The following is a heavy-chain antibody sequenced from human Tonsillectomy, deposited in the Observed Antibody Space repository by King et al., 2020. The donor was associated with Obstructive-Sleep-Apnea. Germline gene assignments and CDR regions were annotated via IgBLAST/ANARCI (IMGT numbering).Heavy chain of an antibody. CDR2: FYYSGST. V-gene: IGHV4-39*01. J-gene: IGHJ5*02. CDR3: ARSRGYCSSTSCYPESWFDP. D-gene: IGHD2-2*01. CDR1: GGSISSSSYY. Sequence: LQLQESGPGLVKPSETLSLTCTVSGGSISSSSYYWGWIRQPPGKGLEWIGSFYYSGSTYYNPSLKRRVPISVDTSQNPVSLKLSSVTAADTAVYYCARSRGYCSSTSCYPESWFDPWGQGTLVTVSS.